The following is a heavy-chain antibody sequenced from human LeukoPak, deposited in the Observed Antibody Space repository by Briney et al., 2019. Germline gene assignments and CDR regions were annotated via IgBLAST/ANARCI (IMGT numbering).Heavy chain of an antibody. D-gene: IGHD6-19*01. V-gene: IGHV4-39*01. Sequence: SETLSLTCTISGGSIRSSSYYWGWVRQPPGNGLEWIGCIYYSGHTYSHPSLKSRRVTISVDTSKNQFYLRLSSVTAADTAVYYCARHQWHYYYYMGVWGKGSTVTVSS. CDR1: GGSIRSSSYY. CDR3: ARHQWHYYYYMGV. CDR2: IYYSGHT. J-gene: IGHJ6*03.